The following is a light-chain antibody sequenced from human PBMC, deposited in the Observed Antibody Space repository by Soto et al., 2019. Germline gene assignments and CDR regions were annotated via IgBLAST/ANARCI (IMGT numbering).Light chain of an antibody. Sequence: QSALTQPASVSGSPGQSITISCTGTSSDFGGYNYVSWYQQHPGKAPKLMIYEVSNRPSGVSNRLSGSKSGNTASLTISGLQAEDEADYYCSSYTSSSTYVFGTGTKVTVL. V-gene: IGLV2-14*01. J-gene: IGLJ1*01. CDR3: SSYTSSSTYV. CDR1: SSDFGGYNY. CDR2: EVS.